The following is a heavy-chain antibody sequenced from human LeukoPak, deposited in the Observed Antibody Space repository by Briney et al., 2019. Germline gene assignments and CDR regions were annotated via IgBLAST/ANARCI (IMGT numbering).Heavy chain of an antibody. J-gene: IGHJ3*02. CDR3: ARDLWVAAGGSAFDI. CDR1: GFTFSSYG. Sequence: GGSLRLSCAASGFTFSSYGMHWVRQAPGKGLEWVAVIWYDGSNKYYADSVKGRFTISRDNSKNTLYLQMNSLRAEDTAVYYCARDLWVAAGGSAFDIWGQGTMVTVSS. CDR2: IWYDGSNK. D-gene: IGHD6-13*01. V-gene: IGHV3-33*01.